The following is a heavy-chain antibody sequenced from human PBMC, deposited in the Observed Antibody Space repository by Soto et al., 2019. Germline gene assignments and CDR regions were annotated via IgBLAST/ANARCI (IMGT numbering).Heavy chain of an antibody. CDR2: IYYSGST. Sequence: QVQLQESGPGLVKPSETLSLTCTVSGGSVSSGSYYWSWIRQPPGKGLEWIGYIYYSGSTNYNPCLKSRVTISVDTSKTQFSLNLRSVPAAETAVYCCARILAYDSGGYVGFDYWGQGTGVSVSS. CDR1: GGSVSSGSYY. V-gene: IGHV4-61*01. D-gene: IGHD3-22*01. J-gene: IGHJ4*02. CDR3: ARILAYDSGGYVGFDY.